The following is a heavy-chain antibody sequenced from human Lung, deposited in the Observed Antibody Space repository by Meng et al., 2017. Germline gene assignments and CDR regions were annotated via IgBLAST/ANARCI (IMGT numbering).Heavy chain of an antibody. J-gene: IGHJ2*01. CDR2: IYNSGST. V-gene: IGHV4-30-4*01. CDR1: GGSISSSNYY. CDR3: ARGQKGYFDL. Sequence: QVQRQESGPGLVNPPQTLSLTCTVSGGSISSSNYYWSWIRQPPGKGLEWSGHIYNSGSTYYNPSLKSRITISVDTSKNQFSLKLSSVTAADTAVYYCARGQKGYFDLWGRGTLVTVSS.